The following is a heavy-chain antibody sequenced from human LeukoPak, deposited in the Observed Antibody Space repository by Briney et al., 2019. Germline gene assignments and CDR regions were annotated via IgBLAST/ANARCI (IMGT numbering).Heavy chain of an antibody. Sequence: ASVKVSCKASGYTFISYGISWVRQAPGQGLEWMGWISAYDGKTNYAQNVQGRLTMTTDTSTSTAYMELRSLRSDDTAVYYCARAGYDILTGTYYYYGMDVWGQGTTVTVSS. D-gene: IGHD3-9*01. V-gene: IGHV1-18*01. CDR3: ARAGYDILTGTYYYYGMDV. J-gene: IGHJ6*02. CDR1: GYTFISYG. CDR2: ISAYDGKT.